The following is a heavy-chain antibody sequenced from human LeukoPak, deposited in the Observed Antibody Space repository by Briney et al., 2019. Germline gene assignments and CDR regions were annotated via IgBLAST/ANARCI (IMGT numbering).Heavy chain of an antibody. D-gene: IGHD2-8*01. CDR1: GFIIVNAW. CDR3: ARATNGRFDI. V-gene: IGHV3-21*01. Sequence: PGGSLRLSCAPSGFIIVNAWMNWVRQAPGKWLEWVSFISSSTSYISYADSVKGRFTISRDNAKSSLWLQMNSLRAEDTAVYYCARATNGRFDIWGQGTMVTVSS. J-gene: IGHJ3*02. CDR2: ISSSTSYI.